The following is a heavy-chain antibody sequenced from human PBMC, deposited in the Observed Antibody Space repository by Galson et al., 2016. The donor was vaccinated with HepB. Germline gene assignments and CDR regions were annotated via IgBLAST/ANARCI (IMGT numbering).Heavy chain of an antibody. D-gene: IGHD3-10*01. Sequence: SLRLSCAASGFTLDDYTMHWVRQAPGKGLEWVSLISWDGLKTYYADSVKGRFTISRDNRKNSLYLQMDNLRNEDTALYYCGKDWGSLWESSGKGMDVWGQGTTVTVSS. CDR2: ISWDGLKT. V-gene: IGHV3-43*01. J-gene: IGHJ6*02. CDR1: GFTLDDYT. CDR3: GKDWGSLWESSGKGMDV.